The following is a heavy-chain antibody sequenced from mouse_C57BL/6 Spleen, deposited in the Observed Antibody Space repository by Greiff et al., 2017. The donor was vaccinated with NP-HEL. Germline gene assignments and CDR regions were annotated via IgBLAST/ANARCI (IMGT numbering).Heavy chain of an antibody. CDR2: IYPGDGDT. D-gene: IGHD1-1*01. CDR3: ARERELYYYGSLDY. V-gene: IGHV1-82*01. J-gene: IGHJ2*01. CDR1: GYAFSSSW. Sequence: QVQLQQSGPELVKPGASVKISCKASGYAFSSSWMNWVKQRPGKGLKWIGRIYPGDGDTNYNGKFKGKATLTADKSSSTAYMQLSSLTSEDSAVYFCARERELYYYGSLDYWGQGTTLTVSS.